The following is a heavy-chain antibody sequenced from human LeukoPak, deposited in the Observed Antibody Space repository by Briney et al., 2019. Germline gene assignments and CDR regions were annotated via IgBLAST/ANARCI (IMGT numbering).Heavy chain of an antibody. Sequence: PGGSLRLSCAASGFTFSSYWMHWVRQAPGKGLVWVSRINSDGSSTSYADSVKGRFTISRDNAKNSLYLQMNSPRAEDMALYYCAKASPYSGSYAGAFDIWGQGTMVTVSS. CDR3: AKASPYSGSYAGAFDI. V-gene: IGHV3-74*01. D-gene: IGHD1-26*01. J-gene: IGHJ3*02. CDR2: INSDGSST. CDR1: GFTFSSYW.